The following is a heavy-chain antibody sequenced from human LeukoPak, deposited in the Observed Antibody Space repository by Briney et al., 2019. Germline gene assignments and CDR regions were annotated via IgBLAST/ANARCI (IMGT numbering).Heavy chain of an antibody. Sequence: PSETLSLTCTVSGDSISGYHCSWIRQPPGKGLEWIGYISYTGTTTYNSSPKNRVTISADTSKNQFSLKVTSMTAADTAVYYCAREGSGDYRLDYWGQGTLVTVSS. D-gene: IGHD4-17*01. J-gene: IGHJ4*02. CDR2: ISYTGTT. CDR3: AREGSGDYRLDY. CDR1: GDSISGYH. V-gene: IGHV4-59*01.